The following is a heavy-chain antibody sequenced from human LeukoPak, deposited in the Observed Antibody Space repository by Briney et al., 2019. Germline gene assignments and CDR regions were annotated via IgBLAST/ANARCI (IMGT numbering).Heavy chain of an antibody. CDR2: IYYSGST. CDR1: GGSISISSYY. V-gene: IGHV4-61*05. D-gene: IGHD5-18*01. CDR3: ARSYSGYTNGYDV. Sequence: PSETLSLTCTVSGGSISISSYYWGWIRQPPGKGLEWVGYIYYSGSTNYNPSLKSRVTISVDRFKNEFSLNLSSVTAADTAVYYCARSYSGYTNGYDVWGQGTMVTVSS. J-gene: IGHJ3*01.